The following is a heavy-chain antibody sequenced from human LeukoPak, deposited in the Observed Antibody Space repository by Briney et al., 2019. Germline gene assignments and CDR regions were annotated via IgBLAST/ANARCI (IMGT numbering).Heavy chain of an antibody. CDR1: GFTFSSYD. J-gene: IGHJ6*03. D-gene: IGHD6-6*01. V-gene: IGHV3-13*01. CDR2: ISSTGDT. CDR3: AKDFGSSPYYYYYMDV. Sequence: GGSLRLSCAASGFTFSSYDMHWVRQVTGKGLEWVSVISSTGDTYYPGSVKGRFTISRENAKNSLYLQMNSLRAGDTAVYYCAKDFGSSPYYYYYMDVWGKGTTVTVSS.